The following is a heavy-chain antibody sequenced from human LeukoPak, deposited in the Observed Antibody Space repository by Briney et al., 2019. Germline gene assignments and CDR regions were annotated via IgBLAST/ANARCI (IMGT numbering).Heavy chain of an antibody. D-gene: IGHD1-26*01. V-gene: IGHV1-69*04. J-gene: IGHJ4*02. CDR2: IIPILGIA. CDR1: GGTFISYA. Sequence: ASVKVSCKASGGTFISYAISWVRQAPGQGLEWMGRIIPILGIANYAQKFQGRVTITADKSTSTAYMELSSLRSEDTAVYYCARDYIRSSGYDYSGRGTLVTAAS. CDR3: ARDYIRSSGYDY.